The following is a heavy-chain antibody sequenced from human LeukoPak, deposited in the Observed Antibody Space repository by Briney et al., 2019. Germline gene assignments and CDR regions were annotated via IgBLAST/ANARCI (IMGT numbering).Heavy chain of an antibody. CDR1: GYTFTSNY. Sequence: ALVKVSCKASGYTFTSNYIHWVRQAPGQGLEWMGMIYPRDGSTSYAQKFQGRVTVTRDTSTSAVHMELSGLRSEDTAVYYCARDQEGFDYWGQGTLVTVSS. V-gene: IGHV1-46*01. CDR2: IYPRDGST. CDR3: ARDQEGFDY. J-gene: IGHJ4*02.